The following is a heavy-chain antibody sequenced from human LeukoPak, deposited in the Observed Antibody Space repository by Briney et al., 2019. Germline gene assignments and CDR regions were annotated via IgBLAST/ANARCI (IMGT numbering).Heavy chain of an antibody. Sequence: SETLSLTCTVSGGSISSYYWSWIRQPPGKGLEWIGYIYYSGSTNCNPSLKSRVTISVDTSKNQFSLKLSSVTAADTAVYYCARGQNYYYYGMDVWGQGTTVTVSS. CDR1: GGSISSYY. V-gene: IGHV4-59*01. CDR2: IYYSGST. J-gene: IGHJ6*02. CDR3: ARGQNYYYYGMDV.